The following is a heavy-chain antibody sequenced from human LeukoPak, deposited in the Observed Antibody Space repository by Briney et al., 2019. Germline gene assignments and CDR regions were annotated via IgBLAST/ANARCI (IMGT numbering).Heavy chain of an antibody. J-gene: IGHJ4*02. CDR1: GGSISSSSYY. CDR3: ARSMITFGGVIGHFDY. Sequence: PSETLSLTCTVSGGSISSSSYYWGWIRQPPGKGLEWIGSIYYSGSTYYNPSLKSRVTISVDTSKNQFSLKLSSVTAADTAVYYCARSMITFGGVIGHFDYWGRGTLVTVSS. D-gene: IGHD3-16*02. V-gene: IGHV4-39*07. CDR2: IYYSGST.